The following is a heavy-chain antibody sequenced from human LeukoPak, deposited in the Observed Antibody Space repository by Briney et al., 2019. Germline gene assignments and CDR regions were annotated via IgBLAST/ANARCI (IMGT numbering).Heavy chain of an antibody. CDR2: IYDSGST. CDR3: ARGPLVRLNIVVVPARYFQH. V-gene: IGHV4-59*12. Sequence: PSETLSLTCAVSGGSISSYYWSWIRQPPGKGLEWIGYIYDSGSTNYNPSLKSRVTISVDTSKNQLSLKLSSVTAADTAVYYCARGPLVRLNIVVVPARYFQHWGQGTLVTVSS. CDR1: GGSISSYY. D-gene: IGHD2-2*01. J-gene: IGHJ1*01.